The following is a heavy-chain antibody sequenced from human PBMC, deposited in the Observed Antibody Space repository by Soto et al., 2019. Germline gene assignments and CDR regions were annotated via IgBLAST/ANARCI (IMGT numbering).Heavy chain of an antibody. D-gene: IGHD1-7*01. CDR3: ATDRLIIGTTGGFDY. Sequence: GGSLRLSCAASGFTFSNYWMSWVRQAAGKGLEWVANIKQDGSEEKYVDSVKGRFTISRDNARNSLYLQVNSLRPEDTAMYYCATDRLIIGTTGGFDYWGQGTLVTVSS. CDR2: IKQDGSEE. CDR1: GFTFSNYW. J-gene: IGHJ4*02. V-gene: IGHV3-7*01.